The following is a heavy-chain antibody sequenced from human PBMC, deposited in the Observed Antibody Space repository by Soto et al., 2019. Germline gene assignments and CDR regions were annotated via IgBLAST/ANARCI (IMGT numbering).Heavy chain of an antibody. D-gene: IGHD3-9*01. CDR2: IIPIFGTA. CDR3: ARSDYDILTGPIDY. J-gene: IGHJ4*02. V-gene: IGHV1-69*13. CDR1: GGTFSGYA. Sequence: GASLKVYCKAAGGTFSGYAISWGRHAPGQELEWMGGIIPIFGTANYAQKFQGRVTITADESTSTAYMELSSLRSEDTAVYYCARSDYDILTGPIDYWGQGTLVTVSS.